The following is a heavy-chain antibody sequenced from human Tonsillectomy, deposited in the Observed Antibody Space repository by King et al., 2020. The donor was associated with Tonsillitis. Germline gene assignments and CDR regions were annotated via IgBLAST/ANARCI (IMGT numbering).Heavy chain of an antibody. V-gene: IGHV3-49*03. CDR3: TREGKFGELMAHDY. J-gene: IGHJ4*02. Sequence: VQLVESGGGLVQPGRSLRLSCTASGFTFGDYGMSWFRQAPGKGLEWVGFIRNKAYGGTIEYAASVKGRFTISRDDSESIAYLQMNTLKTEDTAVYYCTREGKFGELMAHDYWGQGTLVTVSS. CDR2: IRNKAYGGTI. D-gene: IGHD3-10*01. CDR1: GFTFGDYG.